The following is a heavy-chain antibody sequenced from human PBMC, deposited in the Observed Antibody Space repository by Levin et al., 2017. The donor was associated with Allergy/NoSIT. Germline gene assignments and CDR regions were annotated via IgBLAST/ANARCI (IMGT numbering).Heavy chain of an antibody. CDR3: ARNKDSGYDI. J-gene: IGHJ4*02. V-gene: IGHV1-46*01. D-gene: IGHD5-12*01. Sequence: GESLKISCKASGYTFTNYYVLWVRQAPGQGLEWMGFINPSGGSTSYAQKFQGRVTMTRDTSTSTVYMELSSLRSEDTAVYDCARNKDSGYDIWGQGTLVTVSS. CDR1: GYTFTNYY. CDR2: INPSGGST.